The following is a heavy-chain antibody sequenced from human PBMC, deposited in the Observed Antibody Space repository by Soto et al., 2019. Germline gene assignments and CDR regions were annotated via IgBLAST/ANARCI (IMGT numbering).Heavy chain of an antibody. CDR2: IYTSGST. Sequence: PSETLSLTCTVSGGSISSYYWSWIRQPAGKGLEWIGRIYTSGSTNYNPSLKSRVTMSVDTSKNQFSLKLSPVTAADTAVYYCARGGGRTIFGVPIYGGWFDPWGQGTLVTVSS. CDR1: GGSISSYY. J-gene: IGHJ5*02. CDR3: ARGGGRTIFGVPIYGGWFDP. V-gene: IGHV4-4*07. D-gene: IGHD3-3*01.